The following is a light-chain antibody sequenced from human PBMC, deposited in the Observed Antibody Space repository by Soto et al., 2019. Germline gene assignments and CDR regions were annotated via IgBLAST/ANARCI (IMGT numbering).Light chain of an antibody. J-gene: IGKJ1*01. CDR2: WAS. V-gene: IGKV4-1*01. Sequence: DIVMTQSPDSLAVSLGERATLNCKSSQSVLYSPNNKNSLAWYQQKPGQPPKLLIYWASTRESGVPARSSGSGYGTDFTLTISSLQAEDVAIYYCQQYYNTLGTFGHGTKVDIK. CDR1: QSVLYSPNNKNS. CDR3: QQYYNTLGT.